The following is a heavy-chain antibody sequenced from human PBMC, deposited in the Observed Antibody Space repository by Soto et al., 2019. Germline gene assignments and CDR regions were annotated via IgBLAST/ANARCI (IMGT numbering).Heavy chain of an antibody. CDR1: GYTFTSYD. CDR3: ARGGGSDYIWGSYRGGVDY. V-gene: IGHV1-8*01. Sequence: QVQLVQSGAEVKKPGASVKVSCKASGYTFTSYDINWVRQATGQGLEWMGWMNPNSGNKGYAQKFQGRVTMTRNTSISTAYMELSSLRSEDTAVYYCARGGGSDYIWGSYRGGVDYWGQGTLVTVSS. D-gene: IGHD3-16*02. J-gene: IGHJ4*02. CDR2: MNPNSGNK.